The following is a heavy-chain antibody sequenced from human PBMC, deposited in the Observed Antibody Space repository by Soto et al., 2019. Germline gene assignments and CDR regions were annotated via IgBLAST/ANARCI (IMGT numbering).Heavy chain of an antibody. V-gene: IGHV4-39*01. CDR2: IYSSEST. J-gene: IGHJ4*02. Sequence: QLQLQESGPGLVKPSETLSLTCTASGGYINSSSYYWGWIRKPPGKGLEWIGSIYSSESTYSNPSLKSRFTISVDTSKNQCSLKLSSVTDADTAVYSCARHWRSCTNGVCYNMYFDYWGQGTLVTVSS. D-gene: IGHD2-8*01. CDR3: ARHWRSCTNGVCYNMYFDY. CDR1: GGYINSSSYY.